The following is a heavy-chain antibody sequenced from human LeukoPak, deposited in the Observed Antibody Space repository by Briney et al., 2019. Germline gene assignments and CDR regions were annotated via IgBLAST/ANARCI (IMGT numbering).Heavy chain of an antibody. J-gene: IGHJ4*02. CDR3: AKSPYSSGWVPSYFDY. V-gene: IGHV3-30*18. D-gene: IGHD6-19*01. CDR2: ISFDGSNK. Sequence: GGSLRLSCAASGFTFSSYGMHWVRQAPGKGLEWVALISFDGSNKYSADSVKGRFTISRDISKNTLYLQMNSLRAEDTAVYYCAKSPYSSGWVPSYFDYWGQGTLVTVSS. CDR1: GFTFSSYG.